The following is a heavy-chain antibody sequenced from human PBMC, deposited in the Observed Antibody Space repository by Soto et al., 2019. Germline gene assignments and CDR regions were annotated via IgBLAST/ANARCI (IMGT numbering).Heavy chain of an antibody. CDR3: ARDTGYSYVYN. Sequence: VASVKVSCKASGYTFTSYAMHWVRQAPGQRLEWMGRINAGNGNTKYSQKFQGRVTITRDTSASTAYMELSSLRSEDTAVYYCARDTGYSYVYNWGQVTLATVSS. J-gene: IGHJ4*02. V-gene: IGHV1-3*01. CDR2: INAGNGNT. D-gene: IGHD5-18*01. CDR1: GYTFTSYA.